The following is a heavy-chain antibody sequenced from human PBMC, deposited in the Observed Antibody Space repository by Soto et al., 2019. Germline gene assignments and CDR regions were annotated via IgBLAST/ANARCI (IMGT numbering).Heavy chain of an antibody. V-gene: IGHV3-21*01. CDR1: GFNFNGYT. CDR3: ARDCSGGSCYPGMDV. J-gene: IGHJ6*01. Sequence: PGGSLRLGCAASGFNFNGYTISWVRQAPGKRLEWLSSISSSGYIFSTDSVRGRFTISRDNAKNSVYLQINSLRAEDTAVYFCARDCSGGSCYPGMDVWGQGTTVTVSS. CDR2: ISSSGYI. D-gene: IGHD2-15*01.